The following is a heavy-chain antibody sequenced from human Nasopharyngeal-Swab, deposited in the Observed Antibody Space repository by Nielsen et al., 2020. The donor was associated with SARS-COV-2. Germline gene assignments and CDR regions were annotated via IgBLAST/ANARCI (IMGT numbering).Heavy chain of an antibody. CDR3: VRGPVEGATGYFQF. CDR2: IDMRGRTT. D-gene: IGHD1-26*01. CDR1: GFTLSNYW. V-gene: IGHV3-74*03. Sequence: GGSLRLSCAPSGFTLSNYWMHWVRQARGKGLEWVARIDMRGRTTTHADSVKGRFTISRDNAKNTLSLQMNSLTPADTAVYFCVRGPVEGATGYFQFWGQGTLVTVSS. J-gene: IGHJ1*01.